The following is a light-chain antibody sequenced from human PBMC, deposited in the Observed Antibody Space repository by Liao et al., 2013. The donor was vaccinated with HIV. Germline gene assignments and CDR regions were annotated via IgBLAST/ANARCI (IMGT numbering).Light chain of an antibody. CDR1: KLGDKF. CDR2: QDS. J-gene: IGLJ2*01. CDR3: QVWDRGPAL. V-gene: IGLV3-1*01. Sequence: SYEMTQPPSVSVSPGQTATITCSGDKLGDKFASWYLQRPGQSPVLVIYQDSKRPSGIPGRFSGSSSGNTGTLTISGTQPMDEGDYYCQVWDRGPALFGGGTKLTVL.